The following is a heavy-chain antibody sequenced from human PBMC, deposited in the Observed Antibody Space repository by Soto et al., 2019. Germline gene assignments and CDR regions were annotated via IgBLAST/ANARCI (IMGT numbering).Heavy chain of an antibody. D-gene: IGHD3-3*01. CDR3: VRRASGFKAPGDF. CDR2: ISSDGTRT. V-gene: IGHV3-64D*08. CDR1: GFPFRSYG. Sequence: PGGSLRLSCSASGFPFRSYGMRWVHPDPGQGLQSVSSISSDGTRTYYTDSVKGRFTISRDNSRNTLYLQMSSLRAEDTDVYYCVRRASGFKAPGDFWGQGSLVTVSS. J-gene: IGHJ4*02.